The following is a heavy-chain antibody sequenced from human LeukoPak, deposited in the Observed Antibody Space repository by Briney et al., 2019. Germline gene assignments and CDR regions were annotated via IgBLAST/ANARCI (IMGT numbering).Heavy chain of an antibody. V-gene: IGHV3-30*04. CDR2: ISYDGSNK. CDR1: GFTFSSYA. Sequence: GRSLRLSCAASGFTFSSYAMPWVRQAPGKGLEWVAVISYDGSNKYYADSVKGRFTISRDNSKNTLYLQMNSLRAEDTAVYYCAQDVHYYYGMDVWGQGTTVTVSS. J-gene: IGHJ6*02. CDR3: AQDVHYYYGMDV.